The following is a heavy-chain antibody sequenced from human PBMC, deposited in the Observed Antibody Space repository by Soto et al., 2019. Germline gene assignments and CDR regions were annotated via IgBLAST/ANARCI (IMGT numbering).Heavy chain of an antibody. J-gene: IGHJ4*02. Sequence: ASEKVPCRASGYTFTSYGISWVRQAPGQGLEWMGWISAYNGNTNYAQKLQGRVTMTTDTSTSTAYMELRSLRSDDTAVYYCARTSMYYYDSSGPVYFDYWGQGTLVTVSS. CDR3: ARTSMYYYDSSGPVYFDY. V-gene: IGHV1-18*04. D-gene: IGHD3-22*01. CDR1: GYTFTSYG. CDR2: ISAYNGNT.